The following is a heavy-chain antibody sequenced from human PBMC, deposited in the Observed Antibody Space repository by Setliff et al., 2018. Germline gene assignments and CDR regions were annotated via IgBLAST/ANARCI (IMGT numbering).Heavy chain of an antibody. CDR1: GFTFTDHY. J-gene: IGHJ5*02. D-gene: IGHD3-16*01. CDR2: INLHSGGT. CDR3: ARDGISWLMWFDP. V-gene: IGHV1-2*02. Sequence: RASVKVSCKASGFTFTDHYMHWVRQAPGQGPEWMGWINLHSGGTNYAQKFQDRVTMTSDTSISTAYMELSSLRSDDTAVYYCARDGISWLMWFDPWGQGTLVTVSS.